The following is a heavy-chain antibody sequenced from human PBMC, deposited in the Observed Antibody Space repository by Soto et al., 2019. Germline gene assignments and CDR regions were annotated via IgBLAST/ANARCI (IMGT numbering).Heavy chain of an antibody. CDR3: AGGNFRY. V-gene: IGHV1-8*02. Sequence: ASVKGSCTAYCYNFNTFDIYWVRKATGHGLEWMGWMNPNSGNTGYAQELRGRVTMTRNTSNTTAYMELTSLTSDDTGVYYCAGGNFRYWGQGTLVTVSS. CDR1: CYNFNTFD. J-gene: IGHJ4*02. CDR2: MNPNSGNT.